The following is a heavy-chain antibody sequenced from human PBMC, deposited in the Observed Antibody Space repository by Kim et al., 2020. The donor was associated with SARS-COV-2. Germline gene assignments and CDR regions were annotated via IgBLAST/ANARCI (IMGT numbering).Heavy chain of an antibody. V-gene: IGHV4-39*01. CDR2: MYHTGSS. Sequence: SETLSLTCTVSGGSITSISFYWGWIRQTPGEKMEWIGSMYHTGSSYYNQSLKSRVTISVDTSKNQFFLNVRSVTAADTAVYYCARSWFGELLPGCFDP. J-gene: IGHJ5*02. CDR1: GGSITSISFY. D-gene: IGHD3-10*01. CDR3: ARSWFGELLPGCFDP.